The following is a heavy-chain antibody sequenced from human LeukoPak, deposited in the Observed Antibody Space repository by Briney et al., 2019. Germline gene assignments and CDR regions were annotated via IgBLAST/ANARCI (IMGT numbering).Heavy chain of an antibody. CDR2: IISILGIV. J-gene: IGHJ6*02. CDR3: ARDEVVVASYGMEV. Sequence: GASVKVSCKASGGTFISYVISWVRQAPGQGLEWMGRIISILGIVNYAQKLQGRATLTADKSTSGAYMEPSNLRSEGTAVYYCARDEVVVASYGMEVWGEGTTVTVSS. D-gene: IGHD2-15*01. V-gene: IGHV1-69*04. CDR1: GGTFISYV.